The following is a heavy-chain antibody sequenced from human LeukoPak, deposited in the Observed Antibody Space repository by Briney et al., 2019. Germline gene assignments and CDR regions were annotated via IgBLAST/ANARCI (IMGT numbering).Heavy chain of an antibody. V-gene: IGHV4-61*02. D-gene: IGHD2-21*01. CDR3: ARGGIPDY. CDR1: GGSISRGSYF. Sequence: SQTLSLTCTVSGGSISRGSYFWSWIRQPAGKGLEWIGRFYTSGTPNYNPSLKSRVTISVDTSRNQFSLKLSSVTAADTAVYYCARGGIPDYWGQGTLVTVSS. CDR2: FYTSGTP. J-gene: IGHJ4*02.